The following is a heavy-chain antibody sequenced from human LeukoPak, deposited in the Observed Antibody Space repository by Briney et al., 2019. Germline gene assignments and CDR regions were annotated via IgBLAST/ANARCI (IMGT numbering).Heavy chain of an antibody. CDR3: AKDWGTLPSRLSPFDY. J-gene: IGHJ4*02. CDR1: GFTFSSYA. D-gene: IGHD3-16*01. Sequence: GASLRLSCAASGFTFSSYAMCWVRQAPGKGLEWVSTISATGGGTVYADSVKGRFTISRDNSENMLLLQMNSLRADDTAVYYCAKDWGTLPSRLSPFDYWGQGILVTVSS. V-gene: IGHV3-23*01. CDR2: ISATGGGT.